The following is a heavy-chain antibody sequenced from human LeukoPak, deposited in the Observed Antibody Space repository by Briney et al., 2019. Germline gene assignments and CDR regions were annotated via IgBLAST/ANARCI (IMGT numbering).Heavy chain of an antibody. CDR1: GGSISSYY. J-gene: IGHJ4*02. CDR3: ARGRDGYNYDFDY. V-gene: IGHV4-59*01. Sequence: SETLSLTCTVSGGSISSYYWSWIRQSPGKGLEWIAYIFYGAASNYSPSLQSRVALSVDTSKNQFSLKLNSVTAADTAMYYCARGRDGYNYDFDYWGQGTLVTVSS. CDR2: IFYGAAS. D-gene: IGHD5-24*01.